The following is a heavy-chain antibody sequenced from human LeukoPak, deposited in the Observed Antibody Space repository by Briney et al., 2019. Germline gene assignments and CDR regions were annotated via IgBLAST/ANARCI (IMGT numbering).Heavy chain of an antibody. Sequence: GGSLRLSCAASGFTFSSYAMHWVRQAPGKGLEWVAVISYDGSNKYYADSVKGRFTISRDNAKNSLYLQMNSLRAEDTAVYYCARNRQQYYYDSSGNDRFDYWGQGTLVTVSS. CDR3: ARNRQQYYYDSSGNDRFDY. J-gene: IGHJ4*02. D-gene: IGHD3-22*01. V-gene: IGHV3-30-3*01. CDR2: ISYDGSNK. CDR1: GFTFSSYA.